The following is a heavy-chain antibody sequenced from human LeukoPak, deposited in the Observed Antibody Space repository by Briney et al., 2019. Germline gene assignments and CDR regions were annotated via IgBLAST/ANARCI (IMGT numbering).Heavy chain of an antibody. J-gene: IGHJ4*02. Sequence: GGSLRLSCAASGFTFSSYAMSWVRQAPGKGLEWVSAISGSGGSTYYADSVKGRFTISRDNSKHTLYLQMNSLRAEDTAVYYCAKVKWFGELFSHFDYWGQGTLVTVSS. CDR2: ISGSGGST. V-gene: IGHV3-23*01. CDR3: AKVKWFGELFSHFDY. D-gene: IGHD3-10*01. CDR1: GFTFSSYA.